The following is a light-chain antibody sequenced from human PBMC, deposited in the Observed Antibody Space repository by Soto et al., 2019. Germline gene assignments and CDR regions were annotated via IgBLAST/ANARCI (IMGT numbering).Light chain of an antibody. CDR2: GAS. Sequence: EIVLTQSPGTLSLSPGERATLSCRASQSVSSTYLAWYQQKPGQASRLLIYGASSRATVIPDRFSGSGSGTDFTLTISRLEPEDFAVYYCQQYGSSPPYTFGQGTKLEIK. V-gene: IGKV3-20*01. CDR3: QQYGSSPPYT. CDR1: QSVSSTY. J-gene: IGKJ2*01.